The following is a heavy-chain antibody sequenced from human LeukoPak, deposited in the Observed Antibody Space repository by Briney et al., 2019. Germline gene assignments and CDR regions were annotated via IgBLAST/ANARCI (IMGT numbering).Heavy chain of an antibody. V-gene: IGHV4-59*01. Sequence: SETLSPTSTVAAGSISSICLSWIRHPPGNVLEWIGYIYYRVATNYNPSSKSRVTISVDTSKNQFSLNLNSVTAADTAVYYWATVDSSGYYLSYFDYWGQGNLVTVSS. D-gene: IGHD3-22*01. CDR1: AGSISSIC. CDR3: ATVDSSGYYLSYFDY. CDR2: IYYRVAT. J-gene: IGHJ4*02.